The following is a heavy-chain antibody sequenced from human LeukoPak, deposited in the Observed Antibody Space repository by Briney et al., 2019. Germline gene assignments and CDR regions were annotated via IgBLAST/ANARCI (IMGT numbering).Heavy chain of an antibody. CDR3: ARPYGDYSDY. CDR2: IYHSGST. D-gene: IGHD4-17*01. Sequence: SQTLSLTCAVSGGSISSGGYSWSWIRQPPGKGLEWIGYIYHSGSTNYNPSLKSRVTISVDTSKNQFSLKLSSVTAADTAVYYCARPYGDYSDYWGQGTLVTVSS. CDR1: GGSISSGGYS. J-gene: IGHJ4*02. V-gene: IGHV4-30-2*01.